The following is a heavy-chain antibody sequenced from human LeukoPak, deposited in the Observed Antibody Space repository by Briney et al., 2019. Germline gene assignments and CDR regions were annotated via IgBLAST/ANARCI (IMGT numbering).Heavy chain of an antibody. J-gene: IGHJ6*03. CDR1: GFTFDDYA. D-gene: IGHD1-26*01. CDR2: ISWNSGSI. Sequence: PGGSLRLSCAASGFTFDDYAMHWVRQAPGKGLEWVSGISWNSGSIGYADSVKGRFTISRDNAKNSLYLQMNSLRAEDTALYYCAKDSHSGSYHYMDVWGKGTTVTISS. V-gene: IGHV3-9*01. CDR3: AKDSHSGSYHYMDV.